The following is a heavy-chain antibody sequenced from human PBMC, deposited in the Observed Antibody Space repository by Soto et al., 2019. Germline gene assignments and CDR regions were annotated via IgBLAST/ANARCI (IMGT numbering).Heavy chain of an antibody. CDR3: ARESGSQYFDY. CDR2: ISYDGSNK. CDR1: GFTFSSYA. V-gene: IGHV3-30-3*01. J-gene: IGHJ4*02. Sequence: QVQLVESGGGVVQPGRSLRLSCAASGFTFSSYAMHWVRQAPGKGLEWVAVISYDGSNKYYADSVKGRFTISRDNSKNTLYLQMNSLRAEDTAVYYCARESGSQYFDYWGQGTLVTVSS. D-gene: IGHD1-26*01.